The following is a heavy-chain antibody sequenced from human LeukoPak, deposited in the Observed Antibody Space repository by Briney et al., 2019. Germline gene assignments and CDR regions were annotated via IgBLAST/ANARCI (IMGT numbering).Heavy chain of an antibody. J-gene: IGHJ4*02. CDR1: GFTFSSYA. CDR2: ISGSGGST. V-gene: IGHV3-23*01. Sequence: GGSLRLSCAASGFTFSSYAMSWVRQAPGKGLEWVSVISGSGGSTSYADSVKGRFTISRDNSKNTLYLQMHSLRAEDTAVYYCAKQTGTVDRYFDYWGQGTLVTVSS. D-gene: IGHD1-7*01. CDR3: AKQTGTVDRYFDY.